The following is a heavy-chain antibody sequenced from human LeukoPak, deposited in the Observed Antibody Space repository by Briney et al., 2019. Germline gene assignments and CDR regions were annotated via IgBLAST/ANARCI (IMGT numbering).Heavy chain of an antibody. J-gene: IGHJ6*02. D-gene: IGHD4/OR15-4a*01. V-gene: IGHV4-59*08. CDR3: ARRSMVRTVGYYYGMDV. Sequence: RPSETLSLTCTVSGGSISSYYWSWIRQPPGKGLEWIGYIYYSGSTNYNPSLKSRATISLDTSKKQFSLKLSSVTAADTAVYYCARRSMVRTVGYYYGMDVWGQGTTVTVSS. CDR1: GGSISSYY. CDR2: IYYSGST.